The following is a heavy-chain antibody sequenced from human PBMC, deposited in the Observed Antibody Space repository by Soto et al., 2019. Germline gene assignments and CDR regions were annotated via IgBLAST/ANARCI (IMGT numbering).Heavy chain of an antibody. Sequence: GGSLRLSCAASGFTFSSYSMNWVRQAPGKGLEWVSYISSSSSTIYYADSVKGRFTISRDNAKNSLYLQMNSLRAEDTAVYYCARENPYCTNAFDIWGQGTMVTVSS. CDR3: ARENPYCTNAFDI. V-gene: IGHV3-48*01. CDR2: ISSSSSTI. D-gene: IGHD2-8*01. J-gene: IGHJ3*02. CDR1: GFTFSSYS.